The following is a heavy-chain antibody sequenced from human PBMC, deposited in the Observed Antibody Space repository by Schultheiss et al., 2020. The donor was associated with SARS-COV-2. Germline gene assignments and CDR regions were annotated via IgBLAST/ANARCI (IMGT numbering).Heavy chain of an antibody. CDR1: GKFTFSSYG. Sequence: GESLKISCAASGKFTFSSYGMHWVRQAPGKGLEWVAVIWYDGSKKYYADSVKGRFTISRDNSKNTLYLQMNSLRAEDTAVYYCAKVPVAGSRYYFDYWGQGTLVTVSS. CDR2: IWYDGSKK. J-gene: IGHJ4*02. V-gene: IGHV3-33*06. D-gene: IGHD6-19*01. CDR3: AKVPVAGSRYYFDY.